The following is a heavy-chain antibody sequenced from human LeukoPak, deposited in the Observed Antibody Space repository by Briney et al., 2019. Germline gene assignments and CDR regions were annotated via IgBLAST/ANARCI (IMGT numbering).Heavy chain of an antibody. Sequence: ASVKVSCKASGYTFTSYGISWVRQAPGQGLEWMGWISAYNGNTNYAQKLQGRVTMTTDTPTSTAYMELRSLRSDDTAVYYCARAPTLYYYDSSGYYYIYWGQGTLVTVSS. J-gene: IGHJ4*02. D-gene: IGHD3-22*01. V-gene: IGHV1-18*01. CDR1: GYTFTSYG. CDR3: ARAPTLYYYDSSGYYYIY. CDR2: ISAYNGNT.